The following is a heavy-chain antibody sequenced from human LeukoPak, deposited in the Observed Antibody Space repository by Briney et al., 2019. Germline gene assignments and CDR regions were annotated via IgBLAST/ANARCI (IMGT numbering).Heavy chain of an antibody. CDR1: GYTFTSYG. V-gene: IGHV1-18*01. CDR3: ARVPTEVAAAKTGRRFDY. D-gene: IGHD2-2*01. Sequence: AASVKVSCKASGYTFTSYGISWVRQAPGQGLEWMGWISAYNGNTNYAQKLQGRVTMTTDTSTSTAYMELRSLRSDDTAVYYCARVPTEVAAAKTGRRFDYWGQGTLVTVSS. J-gene: IGHJ4*02. CDR2: ISAYNGNT.